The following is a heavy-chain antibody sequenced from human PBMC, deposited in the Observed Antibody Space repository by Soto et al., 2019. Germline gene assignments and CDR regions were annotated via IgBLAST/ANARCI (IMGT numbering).Heavy chain of an antibody. CDR2: IGTRGDI. CDR1: GFTLSSYS. CDR3: AREETAWPLAYGLDV. V-gene: IGHV3-21*01. Sequence: GGSLRLSCAASGFTLSSYSMNWVRQAPGKGLEWVSSIGTRGDIYYADSVKGRFTISRDNARNSLSLQMDSLRVEDTGVYYCAREETAWPLAYGLDVWGQGTTVTVSS. D-gene: IGHD2-21*02. J-gene: IGHJ6*02.